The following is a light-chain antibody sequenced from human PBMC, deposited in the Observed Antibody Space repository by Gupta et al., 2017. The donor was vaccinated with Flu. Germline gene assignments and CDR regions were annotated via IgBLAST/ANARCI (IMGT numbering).Light chain of an antibody. Sequence: DTVMTQSPASLSVSPGERATLSCRASQNVGINVAWFQQIPGQAPRLLFYGASTRATGIPDRFSGSGSGTEFTLTIASLQSEDFAVYHGQQYKNWPLTFGGGTKVQIK. CDR1: QNVGIN. V-gene: IGKV3-15*01. CDR3: QQYKNWPLT. CDR2: GAS. J-gene: IGKJ4*01.